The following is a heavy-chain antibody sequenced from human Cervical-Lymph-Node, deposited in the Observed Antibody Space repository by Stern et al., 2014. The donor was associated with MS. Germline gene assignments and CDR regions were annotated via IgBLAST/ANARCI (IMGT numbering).Heavy chain of an antibody. D-gene: IGHD6-19*01. CDR3: ARHCAKREQCAFDY. J-gene: IGHJ4*02. Sequence: QLVQSGAEVKKPGESLTISCKGSGYNFTNYWIGWVRQIPGKGLEGMGVIYPGDSDTRYSPSFQGQVTISADKSISTAYLQWSSLKASDTAMYYCARHCAKREQCAFDYWGQGTLVTVSS. CDR1: GYNFTNYW. CDR2: IYPGDSDT. V-gene: IGHV5-51*01.